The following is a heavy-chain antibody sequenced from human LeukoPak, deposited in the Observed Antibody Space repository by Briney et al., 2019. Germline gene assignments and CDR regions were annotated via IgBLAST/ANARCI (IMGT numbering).Heavy chain of an antibody. CDR2: TKNKNRSYTT. J-gene: IGHJ4*02. V-gene: IGHV3-72*01. CDR3: AREGGSSTVPLDFDY. CDR1: GFTFSDHH. Sequence: GGSLRLSCAASGFTFSDHHMDWVRQAPGKGLEWVGRTKNKNRSYTTEYAASVKGRFTISRDVSKNPLYLQMNSLRAEDTAVYYCAREGGSSTVPLDFDYWGQGTLVTVSS. D-gene: IGHD4-17*01.